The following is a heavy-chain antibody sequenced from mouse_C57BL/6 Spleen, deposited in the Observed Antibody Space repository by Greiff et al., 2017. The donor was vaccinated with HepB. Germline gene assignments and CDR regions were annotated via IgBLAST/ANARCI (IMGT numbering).Heavy chain of an antibody. Sequence: VQLKESGPGLVQPSQSLSITCTVSGFSLTSYGVHWVRQSPGKGLEWLGVIWSGGSTDYNAAFISRLSISKDNSKSQVFFKMNSLQADDTAIYYCARQVPLVYYYAMDYWGQGTSVTVSS. CDR2: IWSGGST. CDR1: GFSLTSYG. V-gene: IGHV2-2*01. D-gene: IGHD2-2*01. J-gene: IGHJ4*01. CDR3: ARQVPLVYYYAMDY.